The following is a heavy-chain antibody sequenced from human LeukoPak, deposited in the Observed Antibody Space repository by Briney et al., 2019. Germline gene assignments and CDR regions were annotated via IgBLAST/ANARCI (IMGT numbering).Heavy chain of an antibody. Sequence: SQTLSLTCTVSGGSISSGDYYWSWIRQPPGKGLEWIGYIYYSGSSYYNPSLRSRLSISLDTSKNQFSLKLSSVTAADTAVYYCGRLRGAMTTVTSNFDSWGQGTLATVSS. CDR1: GGSISSGDYY. D-gene: IGHD4-17*01. CDR2: IYYSGSS. J-gene: IGHJ4*02. V-gene: IGHV4-30-4*01. CDR3: GRLRGAMTTVTSNFDS.